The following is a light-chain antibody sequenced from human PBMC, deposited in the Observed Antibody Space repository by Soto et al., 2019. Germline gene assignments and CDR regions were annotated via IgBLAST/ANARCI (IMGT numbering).Light chain of an antibody. J-gene: IGKJ1*01. V-gene: IGKV1-5*01. Sequence: DIQMTQSPSTLSASVGDRVTITCRASQTISTWLAWYQQKPGKAPALLIHDASSLQSGVPSRFSGSGSGTEFTLTISSLQPDDFATYYCQQYNSYSTFGQGTKVDIK. CDR3: QQYNSYST. CDR1: QTISTW. CDR2: DAS.